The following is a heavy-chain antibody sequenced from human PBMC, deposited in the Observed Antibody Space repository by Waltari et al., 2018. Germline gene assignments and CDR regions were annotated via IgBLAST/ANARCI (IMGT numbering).Heavy chain of an antibody. CDR2: INHSGSN. D-gene: IGHD3-22*01. CDR1: GGSFSGYY. Sequence: QVQLQQWGAGLLKPSETLSLTCAVYGGSFSGYYWSWIRQPPGKGLEWIGEINHSGSNNYNPSLKSRVTISVDTSKNQFSLKLSSVTAADTAVYYCARTGDYYDSSDYPPGVYYFDYWGQGTLVTVSS. CDR3: ARTGDYYDSSDYPPGVYYFDY. V-gene: IGHV4-34*01. J-gene: IGHJ4*02.